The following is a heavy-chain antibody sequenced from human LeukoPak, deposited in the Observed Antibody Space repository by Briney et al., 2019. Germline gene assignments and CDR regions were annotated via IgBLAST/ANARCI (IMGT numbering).Heavy chain of an antibody. CDR2: IYYSGST. J-gene: IGHJ6*03. CDR3: ARDIEIAAAGNLYYYYYMDV. D-gene: IGHD6-13*01. CDR1: GGSISSYY. V-gene: IGHV4-59*01. Sequence: PSETLSLTCTVSGGSISSYYWSWIRQPPGKGLEWIGYIYYSGSTNYNPSLKSRVTISVDTSKNQFSLKLSSVTAADTAVYYCARDIEIAAAGNLYYYYYMDVWGKGTTVTVSS.